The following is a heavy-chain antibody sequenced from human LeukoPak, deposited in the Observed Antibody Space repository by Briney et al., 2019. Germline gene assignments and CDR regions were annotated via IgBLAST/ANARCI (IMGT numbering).Heavy chain of an antibody. CDR1: GFTFDDYA. CDR2: IRSDGNIK. J-gene: IGHJ4*02. Sequence: QPGRSLRLSCAASGFTFDDYAMHWVRQAPGKGLEWVAFIRSDGNIKYFADSVKGRFTISRDTSKNTLYLQMNSLRAEDTAVYYCAKGRYYDSSGYQIDYYRQETLVVISS. D-gene: IGHD3-22*01. CDR3: AKGRYYDSSGYQIDY. V-gene: IGHV3-30*02.